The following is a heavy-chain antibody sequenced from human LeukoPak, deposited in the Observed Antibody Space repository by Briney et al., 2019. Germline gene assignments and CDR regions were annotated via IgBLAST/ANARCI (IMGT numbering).Heavy chain of an antibody. CDR2: IKSKTDGGTT. J-gene: IGHJ4*02. D-gene: IGHD5-18*01. CDR3: TTADGYSYGYGIDY. Sequence: GGSLRLSCAASGFTFSNAWMSWVRQAPGKGLEWVGRIKSKTDGGTTDYAAPVKGRFTISRDDSKNTLYLQMNSLKTEDTAVYYCTTADGYSYGYGIDYRGQGTLVTVSS. V-gene: IGHV3-15*01. CDR1: GFTFSNAW.